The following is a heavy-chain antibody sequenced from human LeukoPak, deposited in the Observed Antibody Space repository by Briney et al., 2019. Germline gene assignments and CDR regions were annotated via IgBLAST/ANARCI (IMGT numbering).Heavy chain of an antibody. J-gene: IGHJ5*02. V-gene: IGHV1-2*06. Sequence: GASVKVSYKASGYTFTGYYMHWVRQAPGQGLEWMGRINPNSGGTNYAQKFQGRVTMTRDTSISTAYMELSRLRSDDTAVYYCARDLSTTGTTCWFDPWGQGTLVTVSS. D-gene: IGHD1-1*01. CDR3: ARDLSTTGTTCWFDP. CDR1: GYTFTGYY. CDR2: INPNSGGT.